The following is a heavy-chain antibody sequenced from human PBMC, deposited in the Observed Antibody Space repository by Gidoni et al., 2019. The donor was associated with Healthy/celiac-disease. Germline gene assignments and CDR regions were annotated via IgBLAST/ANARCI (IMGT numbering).Heavy chain of an antibody. D-gene: IGHD1-26*01. V-gene: IGHV5-51*01. J-gene: IGHJ3*02. CDR1: GYSFTSYW. CDR2: IYPGDSDT. Sequence: EVQLVQSGAEVKKPGESLTISCKGSGYSFTSYWIGWVRQMPGKGLEWMGIIYPGDSDTRYSPSFQGQVTISADKSISTAYLQWSSLKASDTAMYYCARSTHFEPDPPVGAASGDAFDIWGQGTMVTVSS. CDR3: ARSTHFEPDPPVGAASGDAFDI.